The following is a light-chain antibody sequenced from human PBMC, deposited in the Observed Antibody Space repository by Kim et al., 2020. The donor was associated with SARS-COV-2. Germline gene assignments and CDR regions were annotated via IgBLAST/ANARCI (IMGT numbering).Light chain of an antibody. CDR1: SSYVGTYNL. CDR3: CSYAGSSTYVV. Sequence: QSITISCTGSSSYVGTYNLVSGYQQRPGKAPNLIIHDVSKRPSGISDRFSGSKSGDTASLTISGLQAEDEADYVCCSYAGSSTYVVFGGGTQLTVL. J-gene: IGLJ2*01. CDR2: DVS. V-gene: IGLV2-23*02.